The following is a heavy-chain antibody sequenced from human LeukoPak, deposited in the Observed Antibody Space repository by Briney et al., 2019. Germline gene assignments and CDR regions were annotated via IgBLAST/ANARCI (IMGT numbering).Heavy chain of an antibody. CDR2: IYHSGST. Sequence: SETLSLTCAVSGGSVSGYYWSWIRQPPGKGLEWIGEIYHSGSTNYTPSLKSRVTISVDKSKNQFSLKLSSVTAADTAVYYCARALKGTGWFDPWGQGTLVTVSS. D-gene: IGHD1-1*01. CDR1: GGSVSGYY. CDR3: ARALKGTGWFDP. V-gene: IGHV4-34*01. J-gene: IGHJ5*02.